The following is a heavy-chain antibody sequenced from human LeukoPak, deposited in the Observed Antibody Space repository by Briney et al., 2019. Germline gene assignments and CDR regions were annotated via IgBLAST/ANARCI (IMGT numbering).Heavy chain of an antibody. V-gene: IGHV4-30-4*08. CDR2: IYCSGST. J-gene: IGHJ3*02. CDR1: GGSISSGDYY. Sequence: SETLSLTCTVSGGSISSGDYYWSWIRQPPGKGLEWMGYIYCSGSTYYNPSLKSRVPISVDTTKNQFSLKLSSVTAADTAVYYSARVRIVVVPATANYAFDIWGQGTMVTVSS. CDR3: ARVRIVVVPATANYAFDI. D-gene: IGHD2-2*01.